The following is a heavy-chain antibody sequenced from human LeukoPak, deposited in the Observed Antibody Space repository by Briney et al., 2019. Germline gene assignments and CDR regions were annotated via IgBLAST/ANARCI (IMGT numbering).Heavy chain of an antibody. CDR3: ARQYYYGSGSYYNNALVIGFDP. CDR2: INPNSGGT. D-gene: IGHD3-10*01. J-gene: IGHJ5*02. Sequence: ASVKVSCKASGYTFTGYYMHWVRQAPGQGLEWMGWINPNSGGTNYAQKFQGRVTMTRDTSISTAYMELSRLRSDDTAVYYCARQYYYGSGSYYNNALVIGFDPWGQGTLVTVSS. CDR1: GYTFTGYY. V-gene: IGHV1-2*02.